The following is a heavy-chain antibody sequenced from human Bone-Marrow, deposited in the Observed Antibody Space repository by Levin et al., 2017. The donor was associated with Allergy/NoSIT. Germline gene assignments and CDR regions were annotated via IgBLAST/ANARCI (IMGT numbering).Heavy chain of an antibody. V-gene: IGHV5-51*01. CDR3: ARTFYYDSSGYSLNY. J-gene: IGHJ4*02. CDR1: GYSFTSYW. D-gene: IGHD3-22*01. CDR2: IYPADSDT. Sequence: GASVKVSCKGSGYSFTSYWIGWVRQMPGKGLEWMGIIYPADSDTRYSPSFQGQVTISADKSISTAYLQWSSLKASDTAMYYCARTFYYDSSGYSLNYWGQGTLVTVSS.